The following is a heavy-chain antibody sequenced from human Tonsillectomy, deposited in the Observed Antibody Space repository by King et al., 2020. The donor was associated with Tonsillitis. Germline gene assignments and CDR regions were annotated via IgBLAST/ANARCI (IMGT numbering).Heavy chain of an antibody. CDR1: GYTFTTYW. D-gene: IGHD4-23*01. J-gene: IGHJ1*01. Sequence: VQLVESGAEVKKPGESLKISCKDSGYTFTTYWIGWVRQMPGKGLEWGGIIYPGDSDTRYSPSFQGPVTISPDKSITTAYLQGSSLKASDTAMYYCATLIDYCGDPGYFHNWGQGTLVTVSS. V-gene: IGHV5-51*01. CDR3: ATLIDYCGDPGYFHN. CDR2: IYPGDSDT.